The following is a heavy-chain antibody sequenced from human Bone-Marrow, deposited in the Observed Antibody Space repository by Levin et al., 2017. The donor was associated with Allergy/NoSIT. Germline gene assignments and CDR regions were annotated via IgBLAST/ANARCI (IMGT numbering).Heavy chain of an antibody. CDR1: EYSFTRYW. J-gene: IGHJ4*02. CDR2: IYPGDSDI. Sequence: GESLKISCKASEYSFTRYWIGWVRQMPGKGLEWMGSIYPGDSDITYSPSFQGQVTISADQSLSTAYLQWSSLKASDTAMYYCARWRTGYPQYYFDYWGQGTLVTVSS. V-gene: IGHV5-51*01. CDR3: ARWRTGYPQYYFDY. D-gene: IGHD3/OR15-3a*01.